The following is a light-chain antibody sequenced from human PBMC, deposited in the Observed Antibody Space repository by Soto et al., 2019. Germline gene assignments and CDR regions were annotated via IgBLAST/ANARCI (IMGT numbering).Light chain of an antibody. CDR3: QQYGSSPPIT. J-gene: IGKJ5*01. V-gene: IGKV3-20*01. Sequence: EIVLTQSPGTLSLSTGDRATLSCRASQSVSSSYLAWYQQKPGQAPRLLIYGASSRATGIPDRFSGTGSETDFSLTINRLEPEDSAVYYCQQYGSSPPITFGQGTRLEIK. CDR1: QSVSSSY. CDR2: GAS.